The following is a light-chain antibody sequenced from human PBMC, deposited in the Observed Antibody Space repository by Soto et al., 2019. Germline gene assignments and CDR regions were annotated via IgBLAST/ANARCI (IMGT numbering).Light chain of an antibody. CDR1: QSTRSY. V-gene: IGKV1-39*01. CDR2: AAS. CDR3: QQSYSSSWT. Sequence: DIQMTQSPYSLSASVGDRVTITCRASQSTRSYLNCYQQKPWKAPNLLLYAASSLQSGVPSRFSGSGSGTDFTLTISSLQPADFATYYCQQSYSSSWTFGQGTTVEIK. J-gene: IGKJ1*01.